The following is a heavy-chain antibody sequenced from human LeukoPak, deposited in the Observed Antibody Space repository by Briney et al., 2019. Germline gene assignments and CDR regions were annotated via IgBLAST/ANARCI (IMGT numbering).Heavy chain of an antibody. V-gene: IGHV1-18*01. CDR3: ATVQPAAAHFQY. D-gene: IGHD2-2*01. CDR1: GHTLSSHG. J-gene: IGHJ4*02. CDR2: ISAFNGNA. Sequence: ASVKVSCKASGHTLSSHGFTWVRQAPGQGLEWLGWISAFNGNANIAQRVQGRVTLTRDTSTSIAHMELRRLTSDDTAVYYCATVQPAAAHFQYWGPGTLVSVST.